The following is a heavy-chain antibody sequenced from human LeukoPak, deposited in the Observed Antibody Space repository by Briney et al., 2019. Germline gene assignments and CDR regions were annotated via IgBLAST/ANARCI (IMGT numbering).Heavy chain of an antibody. Sequence: GGSLRLSCAASGFTVSSNYMSWVRQAPGKGLEWVSVISDSGGSTFYAGSVKGRFTVSRDNSKNTLYLQMNNLRVEDTAIYYCAKCPGSSGYQPIDYWGQGTLVTVSS. J-gene: IGHJ4*02. CDR2: ISDSGGST. D-gene: IGHD3-22*01. CDR3: AKCPGSSGYQPIDY. CDR1: GFTVSSNY. V-gene: IGHV3-23*01.